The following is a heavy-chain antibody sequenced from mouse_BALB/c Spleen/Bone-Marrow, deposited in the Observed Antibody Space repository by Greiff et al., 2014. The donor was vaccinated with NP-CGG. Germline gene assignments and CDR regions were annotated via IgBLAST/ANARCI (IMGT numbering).Heavy chain of an antibody. CDR2: INPYNDGS. J-gene: IGHJ1*01. Sequence: EVQVVESGPELVKPGASVKMSCKASGYTFTSYVLHWVKQKPGQGLEWIGYINPYNDGSKYNEKFKGKATLTSDKSSSTAYMELGSLTSEDSAVYYCARTTVVDIYWYFDVWGAGTTVTVSS. V-gene: IGHV1-14*01. CDR1: GYTFTSYV. D-gene: IGHD1-1*01. CDR3: ARTTVVDIYWYFDV.